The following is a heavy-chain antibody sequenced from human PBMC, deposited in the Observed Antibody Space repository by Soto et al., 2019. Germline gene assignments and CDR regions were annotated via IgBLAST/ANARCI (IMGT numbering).Heavy chain of an antibody. J-gene: IGHJ4*02. V-gene: IGHV1-3*01. D-gene: IGHD3-10*01. CDR2: INAGNGNP. CDR3: ARVLLGSGTYYNTFDY. Sequence: GASVKVSCKASGYTFTTYAMHWVRQAPGQTLEWMGWINAGNGNPKYSQKFQGRVTITRDTSASTAYMELSSLSSGDTAVYYCARVLLGSGTYYNTFDYWGQGTLVTVSS. CDR1: GYTFTTYA.